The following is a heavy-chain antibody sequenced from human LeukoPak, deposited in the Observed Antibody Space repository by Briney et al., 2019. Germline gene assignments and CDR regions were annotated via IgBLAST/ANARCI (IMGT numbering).Heavy chain of an antibody. CDR2: IYPTGIT. Sequence: PSETLSLTCIVSGGSISGYYWSWIRQPAGKGLEWIGRIYPTGITNYNPSLKSRVTMSIDTSKDQFSLTLISVTAADTAVYYCARIAAAGTLTFDYWGQGTLVTVSS. CDR3: ARIAAAGTLTFDY. J-gene: IGHJ4*02. V-gene: IGHV4-4*07. CDR1: GGSISGYY. D-gene: IGHD6-13*01.